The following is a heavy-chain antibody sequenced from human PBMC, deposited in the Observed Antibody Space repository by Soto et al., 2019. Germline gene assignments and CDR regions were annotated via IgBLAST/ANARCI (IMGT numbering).Heavy chain of an antibody. V-gene: IGHV3-21*01. Sequence: EVQLVESGGGLVKPGGSLRLSCAASGFTFSSYSMNWVRQAPGKGLEWVSSISSSSSYIYYADSVKGRFTISRDNAKNSLYLQMNSLRAEDTAVYYCAREAKVLLWFGESSDAFDIWGQGTMVTVSS. J-gene: IGHJ3*02. CDR1: GFTFSSYS. CDR2: ISSSSSYI. CDR3: AREAKVLLWFGESSDAFDI. D-gene: IGHD3-10*01.